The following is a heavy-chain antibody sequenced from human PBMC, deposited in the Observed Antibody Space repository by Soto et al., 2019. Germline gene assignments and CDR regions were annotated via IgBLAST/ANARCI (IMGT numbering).Heavy chain of an antibody. V-gene: IGHV3-23*01. CDR2: ITDSGTGT. CDR3: AKGLINGRWYAED. J-gene: IGHJ4*02. D-gene: IGHD6-13*01. Sequence: EVHLLESGGGLVHPGESLRLSCGASGFTFSSCVMTWVRQAPGKGLEWVSCITDSGTGTYYADSVKGRFTISRDNSKNTMYLQMNNLRAAITGVYYCAKGLINGRWYAEDWGQGTLVTVSS. CDR1: GFTFSSCV.